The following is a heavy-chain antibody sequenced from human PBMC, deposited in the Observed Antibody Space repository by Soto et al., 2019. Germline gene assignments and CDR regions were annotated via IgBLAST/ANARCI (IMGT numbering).Heavy chain of an antibody. J-gene: IGHJ4*02. CDR2: ILTDGRT. D-gene: IGHD1-26*01. Sequence: QVQLQESGPGLVKPSEPLSLTCTVSGDSITNYQWSWIRQSPEKGLEWIGHILTDGRTVYNPSLKVRVSISAESARNHVSLKLTSVTAADTAMYYCAGDIRSGSYRLDYWGQGTIVTVSS. CDR3: AGDIRSGSYRLDY. CDR1: GDSITNYQ. V-gene: IGHV4-4*09.